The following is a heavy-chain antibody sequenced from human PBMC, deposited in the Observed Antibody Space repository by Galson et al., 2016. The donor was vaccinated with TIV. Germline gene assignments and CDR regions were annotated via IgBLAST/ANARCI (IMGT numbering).Heavy chain of an antibody. CDR3: AIHSLDYHGSGSYYTRASWYFDH. CDR1: GFTFSNYY. Sequence: SLRLSCAASGFTFSNYYMNWVRQAPGKGLEWVASLSSTSRYSYYADSVKGRFTVSRDNAGNSLYLQMNSLRVDYTAVYYCAIHSLDYHGSGSYYTRASWYFDHWGRGTLVAVSS. V-gene: IGHV3-21*04. CDR2: LSSTSRYS. D-gene: IGHD3-3*01. J-gene: IGHJ2*01.